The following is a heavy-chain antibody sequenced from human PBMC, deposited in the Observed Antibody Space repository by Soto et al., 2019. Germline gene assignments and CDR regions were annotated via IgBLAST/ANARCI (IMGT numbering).Heavy chain of an antibody. CDR3: ARALGYCSGGSCLIDAFDI. CDR2: IYYSGST. J-gene: IGHJ3*02. V-gene: IGHV4-59*01. CDR1: GGSISSYY. Sequence: SETLSLTCTVSGGSISSYYWSWIRQPPGKGLEWIGYIYYSGSTNYNPSLKSRVTISVDTSKNQFSLKLSSVTAADTAVYYCARALGYCSGGSCLIDAFDIWGQGTMVTVSS. D-gene: IGHD2-15*01.